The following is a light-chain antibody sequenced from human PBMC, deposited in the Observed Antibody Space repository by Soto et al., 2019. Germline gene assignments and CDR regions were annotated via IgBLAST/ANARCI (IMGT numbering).Light chain of an antibody. J-gene: IGLJ1*01. CDR3: SSFRSRSTSYV. CDR1: SSDIGDSNY. CDR2: DVS. Sequence: QSALTQPASVSGSPGQSITISCTGTSSDIGDSNYVSWYQQHPGKAPKLVIYDVSNRPSGVSNRFSGSKSANTASLTISGLQAEDEADYYCSSFRSRSTSYVFGTGTRSPS. V-gene: IGLV2-14*03.